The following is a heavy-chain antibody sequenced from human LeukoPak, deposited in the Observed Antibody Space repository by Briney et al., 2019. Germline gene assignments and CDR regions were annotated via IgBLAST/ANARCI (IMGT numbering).Heavy chain of an antibody. CDR3: ANGSSAYYFES. Sequence: GSLRLSCEVSGFVFNRNYMNWIRQAPGKGLEWVSVIYDGGSRYYADSVKGRFTISRDTSKNTVYLEMTGLRVDDTAVYYCANGSSAYYFESWGQGTLVTVSS. CDR1: GFVFNRNY. V-gene: IGHV3-53*01. CDR2: IYDGGSR. J-gene: IGHJ4*02. D-gene: IGHD6-6*01.